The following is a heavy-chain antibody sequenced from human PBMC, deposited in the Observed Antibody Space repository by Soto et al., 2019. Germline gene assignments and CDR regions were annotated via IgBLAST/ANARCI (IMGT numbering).Heavy chain of an antibody. J-gene: IGHJ2*01. Sequence: GGSLRLSCTVSGFNFNDYYMSWIRQAPGKGLQWISYISNTGTTIYYADSVKGRFTISRETTTNSLFLQMNSLRGEDTALYSFARDHCSSSNCYPRWFFDLWGRGTLVTVSS. CDR2: ISNTGTTI. CDR1: GFNFNDYY. V-gene: IGHV3-11*01. CDR3: ARDHCSSSNCYPRWFFDL. D-gene: IGHD2-2*01.